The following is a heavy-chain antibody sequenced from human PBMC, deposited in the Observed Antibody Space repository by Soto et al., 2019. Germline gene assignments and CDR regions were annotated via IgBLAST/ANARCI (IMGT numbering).Heavy chain of an antibody. Sequence: EASVKVCCKASGYTFTSYGISWVRQAPGQGLEWMGWISAYNGNTNYAQKLQGRVTMTTDTSTSTAYMELRSLRSDDTAVYYCARDSPITMVRGVPTPNFDYWGQGTLVTVSS. D-gene: IGHD3-10*01. CDR2: ISAYNGNT. CDR1: GYTFTSYG. V-gene: IGHV1-18*01. CDR3: ARDSPITMVRGVPTPNFDY. J-gene: IGHJ4*02.